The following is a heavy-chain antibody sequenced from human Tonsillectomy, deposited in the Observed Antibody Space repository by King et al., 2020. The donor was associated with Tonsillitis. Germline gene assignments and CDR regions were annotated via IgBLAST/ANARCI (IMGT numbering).Heavy chain of an antibody. CDR2: ISWDGGST. V-gene: IGHV3-43D*04. J-gene: IGHJ4*02. CDR1: GFTFDDYA. D-gene: IGHD1-26*01. Sequence: DVQLVESGGVVVQPGGSLRLSCAASGFTFDDYAMHWVRQPLGKGLEWVSLISWDGGSTFYAESVKGRFTISRDNSKNSLYLQMNGLRAEDTAFYYCAAGVGATTMDYWGQGTLVTVSS. CDR3: AAGVGATTMDY.